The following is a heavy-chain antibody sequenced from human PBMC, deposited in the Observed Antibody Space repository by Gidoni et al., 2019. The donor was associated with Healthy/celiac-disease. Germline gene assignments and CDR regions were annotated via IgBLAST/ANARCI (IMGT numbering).Heavy chain of an antibody. Sequence: QVQLVESGGGVVQPGRSLRLSCAASGFTFSSYGMHWVRQAPGKGLEWVAVIWYDGSNKYYADSVKGRFTISRDNSENTLYLQMNSLRAEDTAVYYCARDSAAAGGQPGYWGQGTLVTVSS. J-gene: IGHJ4*02. CDR3: ARDSAAAGGQPGY. V-gene: IGHV3-33*01. CDR1: GFTFSSYG. CDR2: IWYDGSNK. D-gene: IGHD6-13*01.